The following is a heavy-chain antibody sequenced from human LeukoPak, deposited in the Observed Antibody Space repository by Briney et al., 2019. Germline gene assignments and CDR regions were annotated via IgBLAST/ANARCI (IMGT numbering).Heavy chain of an antibody. CDR1: GFTFSNYW. CDR2: INSDGINT. J-gene: IGHJ4*02. Sequence: GGSLRLSCAASGFTFSNYWMHWVRQAPGKGLVWVSRINSDGINTSYADSVKGRFTISRDNAKNTLYLQMNSLRAEDTAVYYCAGEGYGDYEGDYWGQGTLVTVSS. V-gene: IGHV3-74*01. CDR3: AGEGYGDYEGDY. D-gene: IGHD4-17*01.